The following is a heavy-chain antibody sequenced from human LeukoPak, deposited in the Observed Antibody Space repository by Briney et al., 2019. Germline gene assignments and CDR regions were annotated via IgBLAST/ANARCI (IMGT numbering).Heavy chain of an antibody. J-gene: IGHJ6*03. CDR3: ARVARGDYYYYYMDV. V-gene: IGHV3-20*04. CDR1: GFTFDNYG. CDR2: IHWNGGRT. D-gene: IGHD3-10*01. Sequence: PGGSLRLSCAASGFTFDNYGINWVRQAPGKGLEWVSRIHWNGGRTGYADSVKGRFTISRNNAKNTLYLQMNSLRAEDTALYYCARVARGDYYYYYMDVWGKGTTVTVSS.